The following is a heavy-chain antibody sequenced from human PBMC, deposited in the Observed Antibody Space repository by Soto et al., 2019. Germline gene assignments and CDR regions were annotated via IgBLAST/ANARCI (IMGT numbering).Heavy chain of an antibody. CDR1: GGTFSSYA. V-gene: IGHV1-69*12. Sequence: QVQLVQSGAEVKKPGSSVKVSCKASGGTFSSYAISWVRQAPGQGLEWMGGIIPIFGTANYAQKFQGRVTNTADXXTXTXXWERSSLRSEDTAVYYWAVRRTHTKDYCDYLDFDYWGQGTLVTVSS. J-gene: IGHJ4*02. CDR2: IIPIFGTA. CDR3: AVRRTHTKDYCDYLDFDY. D-gene: IGHD4-17*01.